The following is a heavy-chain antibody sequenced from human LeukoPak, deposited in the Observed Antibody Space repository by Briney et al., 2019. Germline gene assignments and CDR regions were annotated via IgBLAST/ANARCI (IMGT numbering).Heavy chain of an antibody. CDR1: GYTFTSYY. V-gene: IGHV1-46*01. Sequence: ASVKVSCKASGYTFTSYYMHWVRQAPGQGLEWMGIINPSGGSTSYAQKFQGRVTITRDTSTSTVYMELSSLRAEDTAVYYCARSSSPLRFLEWLLSVWGQGTLVTVSS. J-gene: IGHJ4*02. D-gene: IGHD3-3*01. CDR2: INPSGGST. CDR3: ARSSSPLRFLEWLLSV.